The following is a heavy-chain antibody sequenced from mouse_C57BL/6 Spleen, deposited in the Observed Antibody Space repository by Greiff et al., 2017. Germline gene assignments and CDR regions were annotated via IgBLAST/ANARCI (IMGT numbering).Heavy chain of an antibody. V-gene: IGHV7-1*01. CDR1: GFTFSDFY. Sequence: EVQLMESGGGLVQSGRSLRLSCATSGFTFSDFYMEWVRQAPGKGLEWIAASRNKANDYTTEYSASVKGRFIVSRDTSQSILYLQMNALRAEDTAIYYCARDENAMDYWGQGTSVTVSS. CDR3: ARDENAMDY. CDR2: SRNKANDYTT. J-gene: IGHJ4*01.